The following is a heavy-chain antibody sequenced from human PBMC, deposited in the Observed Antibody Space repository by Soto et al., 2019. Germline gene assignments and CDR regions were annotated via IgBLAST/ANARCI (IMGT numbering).Heavy chain of an antibody. CDR1: GGSTSSYY. CDR2: IYYSGTT. J-gene: IGHJ4*02. D-gene: IGHD4-17*01. Sequence: PSETLSLTCTVSGGSTSSYYWSWIRQPPGKGLEWIGNIYYSGTTNYNPSLKSRVTISVDTSMTQFFLKLRSVTAADTAVYYCSRVGGYYGDYPNFDYWGQGTRVTVSS. CDR3: SRVGGYYGDYPNFDY. V-gene: IGHV4-59*01.